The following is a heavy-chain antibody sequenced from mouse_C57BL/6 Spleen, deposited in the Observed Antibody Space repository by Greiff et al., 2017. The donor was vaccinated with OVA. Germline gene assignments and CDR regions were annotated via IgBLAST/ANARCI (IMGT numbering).Heavy chain of an antibody. CDR3: ARSPYGNYEEDY. Sequence: DVHLVESGGGLVQPGGSLSLSCAASGFTFTDYYMSWVRQPPGKALEWLGFIRNKANGYTTEYSASVKGRFTISRDNSQSILYLQMNALRAEDSATYYCARSPYGNYEEDYWGQGTSVTVSS. CDR1: GFTFTDYY. CDR2: IRNKANGYTT. V-gene: IGHV7-3*01. J-gene: IGHJ4*01. D-gene: IGHD2-1*01.